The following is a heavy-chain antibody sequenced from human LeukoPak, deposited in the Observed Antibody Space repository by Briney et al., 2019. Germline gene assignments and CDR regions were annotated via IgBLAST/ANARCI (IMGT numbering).Heavy chain of an antibody. CDR2: MNPDSGNT. Sequence: ASVKVSCKASGHTFASYDINWVRQATGQGLEWMGWMNPDSGNTGYAQKFQGRVTMTRNPSISTAYMELSSLTSEDTAVYYCARRIAAAGVGIVYWGQGTLVTVSS. CDR3: ARRIAAAGVGIVY. CDR1: GHTFASYD. V-gene: IGHV1-8*01. D-gene: IGHD6-13*01. J-gene: IGHJ4*02.